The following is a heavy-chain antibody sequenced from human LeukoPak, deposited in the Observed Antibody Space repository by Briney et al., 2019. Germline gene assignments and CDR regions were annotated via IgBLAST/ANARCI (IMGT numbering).Heavy chain of an antibody. J-gene: IGHJ4*02. CDR2: INWDGGST. CDR1: GFTFDAYT. Sequence: GGSLRLSCAASGFTFDAYTMHWVRQAPGKGLEWVSLINWDGGSTHYADSVKGRFTMSRDNSKNSLYLQMNSLRIEDTALYYCARDVGCSSTTCYPDYWGQGTLVTVSS. V-gene: IGHV3-43*01. CDR3: ARDVGCSSTTCYPDY. D-gene: IGHD2-2*01.